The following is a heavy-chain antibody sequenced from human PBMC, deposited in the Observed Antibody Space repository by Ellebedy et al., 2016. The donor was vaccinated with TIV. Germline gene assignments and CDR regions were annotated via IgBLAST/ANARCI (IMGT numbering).Heavy chain of an antibody. V-gene: IGHV1-24*01. CDR1: GYTLTELS. Sequence: ASVKVSCKVSGYTLTELSMHWVRQAPGKGLEWMGGFDPEDGETIYAQKFQGRVTMTEDTSTDTAYMELSSLRSEDTAVYYCATALYNWNYDPFDYWGQGTLVTVSS. CDR3: ATALYNWNYDPFDY. J-gene: IGHJ4*02. D-gene: IGHD1-7*01. CDR2: FDPEDGET.